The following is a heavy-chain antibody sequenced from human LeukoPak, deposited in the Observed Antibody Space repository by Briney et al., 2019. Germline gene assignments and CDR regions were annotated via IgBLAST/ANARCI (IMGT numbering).Heavy chain of an antibody. V-gene: IGHV4-59*10. CDR1: SGSIDNYY. CDR3: AGSQRSTVIVDY. J-gene: IGHJ4*02. D-gene: IGHD4-11*01. Sequence: SESLSLTCAVSSGSIDNYYWNWIRQPAGKGLEWIGRIYSSGSTNYNPSLKSRVTMSVDKSNNQFSLKLSSVTAADTAVYYCAGSQRSTVIVDYWGQGTLVTVSS. CDR2: IYSSGST.